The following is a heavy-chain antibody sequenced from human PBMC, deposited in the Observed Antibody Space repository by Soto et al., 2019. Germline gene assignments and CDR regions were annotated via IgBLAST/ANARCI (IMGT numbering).Heavy chain of an antibody. V-gene: IGHV4-59*01. CDR1: GGSISSYY. J-gene: IGHJ4*02. CDR2: VYYSGST. D-gene: IGHD3-3*01. Sequence: PSETLSLTCTVSGGSISSYYWSWIRQPPGKGLEWIGYVYYSGSTNYNPSLKSRVTISVDTSKNQFSLKLSSVTAADTAVYYCARDLAPPRSYYDFWSGPGDYWGQGTLVTVSS. CDR3: ARDLAPPRSYYDFWSGPGDY.